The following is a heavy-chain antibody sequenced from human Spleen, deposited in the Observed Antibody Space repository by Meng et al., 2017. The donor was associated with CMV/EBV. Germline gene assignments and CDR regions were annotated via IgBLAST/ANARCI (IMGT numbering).Heavy chain of an antibody. Sequence: GESLKISCAASGFSFSIYALTWVRQAPGKGLEWVGVISYDGSKKYYADSVKGRFTISRDNSKNTLSLQMNSLRAEDAAVYYCAKLAQPSITMVRGVIADWGQGTLVTVSS. V-gene: IGHV3-30*18. CDR2: ISYDGSKK. J-gene: IGHJ4*02. D-gene: IGHD3-10*01. CDR1: GFSFSIYA. CDR3: AKLAQPSITMVRGVIAD.